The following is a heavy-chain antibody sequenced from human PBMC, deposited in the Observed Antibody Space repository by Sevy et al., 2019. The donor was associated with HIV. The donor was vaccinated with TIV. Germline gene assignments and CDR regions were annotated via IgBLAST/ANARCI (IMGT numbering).Heavy chain of an antibody. V-gene: IGHV3-11*01. CDR2: ISDRSTTI. CDR3: ARDPVGSTAPRNAFDI. D-gene: IGHD1-26*01. J-gene: IGHJ3*02. Sequence: GGSLRLSCAASGFTFRDYYMSWIRQAPGRGLEWLAYISDRSTTIYYADSVKGRFTISRDNAKNSLFLQMKSLRAEDTAVYYCARDPVGSTAPRNAFDIWGQGTTVTVSS. CDR1: GFTFRDYY.